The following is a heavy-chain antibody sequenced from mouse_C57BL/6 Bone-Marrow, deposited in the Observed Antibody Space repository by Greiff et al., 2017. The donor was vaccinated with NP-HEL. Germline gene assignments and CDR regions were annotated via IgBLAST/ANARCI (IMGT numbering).Heavy chain of an antibody. CDR1: GFNIKDYY. V-gene: IGHV14-1*01. Sequence: EVQLQQPGAELVRPGASVKLSCTASGFNIKDYYMHWVKQRPEQGLEWIGRIDPEDGDTDYAPKFQGKATMPADTSSNTAYLQLSSLTSEDTAVDYCTTVYYYGSSYCVMGYWGQGTSGTVSS. CDR2: IDPEDGDT. D-gene: IGHD1-1*01. J-gene: IGHJ4*01. CDR3: TTVYYYGSSYCVMGY.